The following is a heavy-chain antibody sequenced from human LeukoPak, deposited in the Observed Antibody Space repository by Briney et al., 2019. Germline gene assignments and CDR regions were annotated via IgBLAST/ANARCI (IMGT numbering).Heavy chain of an antibody. CDR3: TRDLGVDTSMIFIDY. V-gene: IGHV1-18*01. D-gene: IGHD3/OR15-3a*01. CDR2: ISAYNGDT. Sequence: ASVKVSCKASGYTFTDFGIRWVRQAPGQGLEWLGWISAYNGDTNYAQKLQGRVTMTTDTSTSTAYMEVRSLRSDDTAVYYCTRDLGVDTSMIFIDYWGQGSLVTVSS. J-gene: IGHJ4*02. CDR1: GYTFTDFG.